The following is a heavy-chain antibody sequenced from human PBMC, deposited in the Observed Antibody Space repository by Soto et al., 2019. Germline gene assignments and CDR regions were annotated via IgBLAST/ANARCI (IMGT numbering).Heavy chain of an antibody. D-gene: IGHD4-17*01. Sequence: HGESLKISCKGSEFSFNTYWIAWVRQRPGEGLKWMGIIYPDDSRTTYSPSFQGQVTISADKSINTAYLQWSSLKASDTAMYYCTRDLDYGGNSEDFDSWGQGTRVTVSS. J-gene: IGHJ3*02. CDR3: TRDLDYGGNSEDFDS. V-gene: IGHV5-51*01. CDR1: EFSFNTYW. CDR2: IYPDDSRT.